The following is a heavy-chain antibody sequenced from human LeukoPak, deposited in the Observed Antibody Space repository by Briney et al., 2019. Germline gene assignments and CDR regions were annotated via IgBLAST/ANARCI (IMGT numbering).Heavy chain of an antibody. CDR2: IEQDGREK. V-gene: IGHV3-7*01. CDR1: GFTFSGYW. J-gene: IGHJ6*04. CDR3: AELGITMIGGV. D-gene: IGHD3-10*02. Sequence: GGSLRLSCAASGFTFSGYWMSWVRQAPGKGLEWVANIEQDGREKYYVDSVKGRFTISRDNAKNSLYLQMNSLRAEDTAVYYCAELGITMIGGVWGKGTTVTISS.